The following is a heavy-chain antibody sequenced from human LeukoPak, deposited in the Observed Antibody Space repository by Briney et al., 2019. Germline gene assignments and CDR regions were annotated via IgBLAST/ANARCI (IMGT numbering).Heavy chain of an antibody. CDR2: IYYSGST. V-gene: IGHV4-38-2*02. J-gene: IGHJ6*03. D-gene: IGHD6-19*01. Sequence: SETLSLTCTVSGYSISNGYYWGWIRQPPGKGLEWIGSIYYSGSTYYNPSLKSRVTISVDTSKNQFSLKLSSVTAADTAVYYCARIAVELSGDYYYYMDVWGKGTTVTISS. CDR1: GYSISNGYY. CDR3: ARIAVELSGDYYYYMDV.